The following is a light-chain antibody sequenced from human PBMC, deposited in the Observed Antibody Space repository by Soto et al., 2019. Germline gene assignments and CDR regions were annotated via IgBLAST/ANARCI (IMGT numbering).Light chain of an antibody. Sequence: DIVMTQSPDSLAVSLSERATINCESSQSVLFTSNNKNYLAWYQQKPGQPPKLLLSWASARESGVPERFSGSGSGTIFTLFISSLQAEDVAVYYCQQYYTLPLTFGGGTKVDIK. V-gene: IGKV4-1*01. CDR3: QQYYTLPLT. CDR2: WAS. CDR1: QSVLFTSNNKNY. J-gene: IGKJ4*01.